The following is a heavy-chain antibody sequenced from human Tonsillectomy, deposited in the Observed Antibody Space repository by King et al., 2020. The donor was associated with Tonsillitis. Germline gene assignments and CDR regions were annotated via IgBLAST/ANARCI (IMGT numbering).Heavy chain of an antibody. Sequence: VQLVESGGGLVQPGGSLRLSCSASGFTFSSYAMHWVRQAPGKGLEYVSAISSNGGRTDYADSVKGRLTISRDNSKKKMWLQMSSLSAVDTAVYYCVKLPSGNYNGELDSWGQGTLVTVSS. CDR3: VKLPSGNYNGELDS. CDR2: ISSNGGRT. D-gene: IGHD1-26*01. CDR1: GFTFSSYA. J-gene: IGHJ5*01. V-gene: IGHV3-64D*06.